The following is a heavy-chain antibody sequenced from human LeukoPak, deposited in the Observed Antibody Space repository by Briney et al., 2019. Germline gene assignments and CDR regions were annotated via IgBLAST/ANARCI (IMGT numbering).Heavy chain of an antibody. Sequence: SQTLSLTCTVSGGSINDDGYYWSCIRQLPGKGLEWIGHIYYGGTTEYNPSPESRITISVEKSKTQFTLKLNSVTAADTAVYYCTRGGATVTDYWGQGTLVTVSS. V-gene: IGHV4-31*03. D-gene: IGHD4-17*01. CDR2: IYYGGTT. CDR3: TRGGATVTDY. CDR1: GGSINDDGYY. J-gene: IGHJ4*02.